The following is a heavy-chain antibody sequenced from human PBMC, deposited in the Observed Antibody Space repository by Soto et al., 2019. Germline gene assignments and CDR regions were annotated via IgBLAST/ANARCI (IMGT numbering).Heavy chain of an antibody. D-gene: IGHD6-6*01. CDR1: GSTFSSYS. V-gene: IGHV3-48*01. CDR2: ISSSSSTI. CDR3: ARDGYSSSFCFAY. J-gene: IGHJ4*02. Sequence: PGGSLRLSCAASGSTFSSYSMNWVRQAPGKGLEWVSYISSSSSTIYYADSVKGRFTISRDNAKNSLYLQMNSLRAEDTAVYYCARDGYSSSFCFAYWGQGTLVRVSS.